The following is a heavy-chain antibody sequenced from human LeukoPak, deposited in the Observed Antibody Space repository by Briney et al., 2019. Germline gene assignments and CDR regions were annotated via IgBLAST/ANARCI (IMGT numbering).Heavy chain of an antibody. D-gene: IGHD5-12*01. J-gene: IGHJ4*02. CDR3: GPFGGYSGYDLGY. Sequence: SETLSLTCAVYGGSFSDHYWSWIRQPPGQGLEWIGEINHSGSAEYNPSLKSRVTISVDTSKNQFSLEVTSVTAADTAVYYCGPFGGYSGYDLGYWGQGTPVTVSS. CDR1: GGSFSDHY. V-gene: IGHV4-34*01. CDR2: INHSGSA.